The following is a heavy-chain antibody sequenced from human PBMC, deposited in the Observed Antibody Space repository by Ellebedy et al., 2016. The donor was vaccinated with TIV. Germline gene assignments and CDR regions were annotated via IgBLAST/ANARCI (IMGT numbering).Heavy chain of an antibody. V-gene: IGHV1-18*04. CDR2: ISAHNGNT. CDR3: VRSWYSGSFYFDY. Sequence: ASVKVSCKASGYTFTSYGITWVRQAPGQGLEWMGWISAHNGNTNYAQKLQGRVTMTTDTSTSTAYMELRSLESDDTAVYYCVRSWYSGSFYFDYWGQGTQVTVSS. CDR1: GYTFTSYG. D-gene: IGHD1-26*01. J-gene: IGHJ4*02.